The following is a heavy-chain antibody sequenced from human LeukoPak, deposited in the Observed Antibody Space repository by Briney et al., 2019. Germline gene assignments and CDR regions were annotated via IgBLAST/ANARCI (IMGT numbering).Heavy chain of an antibody. J-gene: IGHJ4*02. Sequence: GGSLRLSWAVSGFTLSDYAMNWVRQAPGKGLEWVSYISSSGSSVYYAASVKGRFTISRDNAKNSLYLQINSLRVEDTAVYYCARGRIPPHFDYVWGSFRYSYFDSWGQGTLVSVSS. D-gene: IGHD3-16*02. CDR2: ISSSGSSV. CDR3: ARGRIPPHFDYVWGSFRYSYFDS. CDR1: GFTLSDYA. V-gene: IGHV3-48*03.